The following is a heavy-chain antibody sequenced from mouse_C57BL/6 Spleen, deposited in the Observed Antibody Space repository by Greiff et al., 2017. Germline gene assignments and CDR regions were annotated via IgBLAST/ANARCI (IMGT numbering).Heavy chain of an antibody. J-gene: IGHJ2*01. Sequence: VQLQQPGAELVKPGASVKLSCKASGYTFTSYWMHWVKQRPGRGLEWIGRTDPNSGGTTYNEKFKSKATLTVDKPSSTAYMQLSSLTSEDSAVYYCARGAISGTGGDYWGQGTTLTVSS. CDR1: GYTFTSYW. CDR2: TDPNSGGT. D-gene: IGHD4-1*01. V-gene: IGHV1-72*01. CDR3: ARGAISGTGGDY.